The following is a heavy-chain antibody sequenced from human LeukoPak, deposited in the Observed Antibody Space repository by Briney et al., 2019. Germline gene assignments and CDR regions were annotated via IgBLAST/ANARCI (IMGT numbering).Heavy chain of an antibody. J-gene: IGHJ4*02. D-gene: IGHD3-10*01. CDR3: ARHYGP. V-gene: IGHV4-59*08. CDR2: IYYSGST. CDR1: GGSISSYY. Sequence: PSETLSLTCTVSGGSISSYYWSWIRQPPGKGLEWIGHIYYSGSTYYNPSLKSRVTISVDTSKNQFSLKLNSVTATDTAVYYCARHYGPWGQGTLVTVSS.